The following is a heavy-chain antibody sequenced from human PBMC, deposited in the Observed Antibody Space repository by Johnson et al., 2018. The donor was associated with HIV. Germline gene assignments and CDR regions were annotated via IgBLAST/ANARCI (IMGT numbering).Heavy chain of an antibody. D-gene: IGHD6-19*01. CDR3: ARERGGSSGWSDALDV. J-gene: IGHJ3*01. CDR1: GFTFGDYA. Sequence: QVQLLESGGGVVQPGRSLRLSCAASGFTFGDYAMSCVRQAPGKGLEWVAVISYDGSNKYYADSVKGRCTIARDNSKNSLILQMNSLRAEDTAVYYCARERGGSSGWSDALDVWGQGTMVTVSS. CDR2: ISYDGSNK. V-gene: IGHV3-30*14.